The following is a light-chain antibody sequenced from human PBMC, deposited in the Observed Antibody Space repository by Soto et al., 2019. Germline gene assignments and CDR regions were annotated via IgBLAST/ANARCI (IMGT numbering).Light chain of an antibody. CDR3: CSYAGTSTHTV. CDR2: EVS. CDR1: SSDVGSYKL. Sequence: QSVLTQPASVSGSPGQSITSSCTGTSSDVGSYKLVSWYQQYPGKAPKLMISEVSKRPSGISDRFSGSKSGSTASLTISGLQAEDEADYYCCSYAGTSTHTVFGGGTQLTVL. V-gene: IGLV2-23*02. J-gene: IGLJ7*01.